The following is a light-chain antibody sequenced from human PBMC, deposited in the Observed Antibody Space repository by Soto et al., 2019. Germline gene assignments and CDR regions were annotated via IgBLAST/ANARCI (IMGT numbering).Light chain of an antibody. J-gene: IGLJ1*01. CDR3: SSYTDSSNYV. CDR2: DVT. V-gene: IGLV2-8*01. Sequence: QSALTQSPSASGSPGQSVTISCTGTSSDIGGYNSVSWYQQHPGKAPKVMIYDVTKRPSGVPDRFSGSKSGNTASLTVSALQAEDEADYYCSSYTDSSNYVFGTGTKLTVL. CDR1: SSDIGGYNS.